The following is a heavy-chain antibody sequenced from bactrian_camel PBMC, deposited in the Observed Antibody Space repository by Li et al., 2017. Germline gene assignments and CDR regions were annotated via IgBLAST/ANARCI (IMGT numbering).Heavy chain of an antibody. V-gene: IGHV3S1*01. CDR1: DYTGTYC. J-gene: IGHJ4*01. CDR3: VARRHGECYCWANNWSRPTWYDH. CDR2: IYTGGGST. Sequence: QVQLVESGGGSVQAGGSLRLSCVISDYTGTYCLGWFRQASGKEREGVAAIYTGGGSTYYADSVKGRFTNSKDIAKRTVYLQMNSLKPEDTGLNYCVARRHGECYCWANNWSRPTWYDHWGQGTQVTVST. D-gene: IGHD8*01.